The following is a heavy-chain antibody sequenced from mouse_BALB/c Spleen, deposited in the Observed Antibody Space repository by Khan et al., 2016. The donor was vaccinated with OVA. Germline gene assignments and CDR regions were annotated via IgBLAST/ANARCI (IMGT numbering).Heavy chain of an antibody. CDR3: ESHLTGSFAY. CDR2: ISSDGSYT. J-gene: IGHJ3*01. D-gene: IGHD4-1*01. Sequence: DVQLVESGGDLVKPGGSLKLSCAASGFTFSSYGMSWVRQTPDKRLEWVATISSDGSYTYYPDSVKGRFTISRDNVKNTLYLQMSSLKSEDTAMYYCESHLTGSFAYWGQGTLVTVAA. CDR1: GFTFSSYG. V-gene: IGHV5-6*01.